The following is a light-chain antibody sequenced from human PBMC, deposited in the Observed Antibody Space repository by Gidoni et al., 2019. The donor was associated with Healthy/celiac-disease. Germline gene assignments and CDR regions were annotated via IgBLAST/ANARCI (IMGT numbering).Light chain of an antibody. Sequence: EIVLTQSPGTLSLSPGERATLSCRASQSVSSSYLAGYQQKPGQAPRLLIYGASSRATGIPDRCSGSGSGTDFTLTISRLEPEDVAVYYCQQYGSSPPWTFGQGTKVEIK. J-gene: IGKJ1*01. CDR3: QQYGSSPPWT. CDR2: GAS. CDR1: QSVSSSY. V-gene: IGKV3-20*01.